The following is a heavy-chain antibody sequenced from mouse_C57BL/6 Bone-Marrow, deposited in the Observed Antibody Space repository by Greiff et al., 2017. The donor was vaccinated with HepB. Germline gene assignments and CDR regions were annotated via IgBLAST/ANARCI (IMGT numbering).Heavy chain of an antibody. V-gene: IGHV1-18*01. J-gene: IGHJ1*03. D-gene: IGHD1-1*01. CDR2: INPNNGGT. CDR3: AAITTVVATPDWYFDV. CDR1: GYTFTDYN. Sequence: VQLQQSGPELVKPGASVKIPCKASGYTFTDYNMDWVKQSHGKSLEWIGDINPNNGGTIYNQKFKGKATLTVDKSSSTAYLQLSSLTSEDTAIYYCAAITTVVATPDWYFDVWGTGTTVTVSS.